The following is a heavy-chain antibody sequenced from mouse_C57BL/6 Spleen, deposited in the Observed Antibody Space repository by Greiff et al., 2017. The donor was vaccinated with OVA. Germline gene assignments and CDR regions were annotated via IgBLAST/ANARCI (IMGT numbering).Heavy chain of an antibody. J-gene: IGHJ4*01. CDR2: IYPCSGST. CDR3: ARQDPVTRDYARDY. CDR1: GYTFTSYC. Sequence: QVQLQQPGAELVKPGASVKMSCKASGYTFTSYCITWVKQRPGQGLEWLGDIYPCSGSTNYNEKFTSKATLTVDPSSSTAYMQLSSLTSEGSAVYYGARQDPVTRDYARDYWGQGTSVTVSA. V-gene: IGHV1-55*01. D-gene: IGHD2-5*01.